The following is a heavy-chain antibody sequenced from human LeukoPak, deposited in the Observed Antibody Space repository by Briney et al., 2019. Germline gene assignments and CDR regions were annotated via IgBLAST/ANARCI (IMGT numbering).Heavy chain of an antibody. V-gene: IGHV3-74*01. CDR2: INADGSST. J-gene: IGHJ4*02. Sequence: GGSLRLSCAASGFTFSNYWMHWVRQAPGKGLVWVSHINADGSSTNYADSVKGRFIISRDNAKNTLYLQINSLRAGDTAVYYCARAPRGTVSTSLADYWGQGTLVTVSS. D-gene: IGHD4-11*01. CDR3: ARAPRGTVSTSLADY. CDR1: GFTFSNYW.